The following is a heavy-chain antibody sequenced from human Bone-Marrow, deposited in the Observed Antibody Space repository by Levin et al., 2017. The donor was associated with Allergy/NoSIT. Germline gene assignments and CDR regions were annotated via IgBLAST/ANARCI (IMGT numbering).Heavy chain of an antibody. Sequence: SQTLSLTCTVSGGSIRSSGYYWAWIRQSPTTGLEWIGSIYYSGPTYYNPSLKSPVTISVDTSKNQFSLQLSSVNVADTATYYCARYGDYAVGPLDYWGLGTLVTVSS. V-gene: IGHV4-39*01. CDR1: GGSIRSSGYY. CDR3: ARYGDYAVGPLDY. D-gene: IGHD4-17*01. CDR2: IYYSGPT. J-gene: IGHJ4*02.